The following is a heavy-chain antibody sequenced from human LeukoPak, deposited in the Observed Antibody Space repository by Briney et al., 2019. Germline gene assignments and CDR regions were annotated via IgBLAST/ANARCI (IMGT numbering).Heavy chain of an antibody. CDR1: GYTFTSYY. V-gene: IGHV1-46*01. CDR3: ATVRAILTQAGLDY. Sequence: ASVKVSCKASGYTFTSYYMHWVRQAPGQGLEWMGIINPSGGSTSYAQKFQGRVTMTEDTSTDTAYMELSSLRSEDTAVYYCATVRAILTQAGLDYWGQGTLVTVSS. J-gene: IGHJ4*02. D-gene: IGHD2-15*01. CDR2: INPSGGST.